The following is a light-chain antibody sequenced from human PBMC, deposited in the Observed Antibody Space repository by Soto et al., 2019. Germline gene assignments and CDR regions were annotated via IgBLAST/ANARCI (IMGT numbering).Light chain of an antibody. Sequence: EIVMTQSPATLSVSPGERATLSCRASQSVSSNLAWYQQKPGQAPRLLIYGASTRASGIPARFSGSGSGTAFTLTISSLQSEYFAVYYCQQYNNWPPAWTFGQGTKVEIK. CDR3: QQYNNWPPAWT. CDR1: QSVSSN. V-gene: IGKV3-15*01. J-gene: IGKJ1*01. CDR2: GAS.